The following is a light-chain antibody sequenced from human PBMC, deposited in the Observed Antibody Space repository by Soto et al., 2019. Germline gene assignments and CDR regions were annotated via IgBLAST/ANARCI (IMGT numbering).Light chain of an antibody. V-gene: IGKV1-27*01. CDR3: QKLVSSPWT. J-gene: IGKJ1*01. Sequence: DFQMTQSPSYLSASIGDRVTVSCRASQDISDHVAWYQQKPGKPPKLLIYSASTLYSGVPSRFSGSGSGTNFTLTIGSVQPEDFATYYCQKLVSSPWTVGQGTKVDI. CDR1: QDISDH. CDR2: SAS.